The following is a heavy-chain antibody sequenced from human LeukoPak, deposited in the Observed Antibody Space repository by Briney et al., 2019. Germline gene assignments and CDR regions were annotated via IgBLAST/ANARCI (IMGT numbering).Heavy chain of an antibody. CDR2: ISGSGGST. D-gene: IGHD3-9*01. V-gene: IGHV3-23*01. CDR1: GFTFSSYA. Sequence: HPGGSLRLSCAASGFTFSSYAMSWVRQAPGKGLEWVSAISGSGGSTYYADSVKGRFTISRDNSKNTLYLQMNSLRAEDTAVYYCAKDNLDILTGLNFDYWGQGTLVTVSS. CDR3: AKDNLDILTGLNFDY. J-gene: IGHJ4*02.